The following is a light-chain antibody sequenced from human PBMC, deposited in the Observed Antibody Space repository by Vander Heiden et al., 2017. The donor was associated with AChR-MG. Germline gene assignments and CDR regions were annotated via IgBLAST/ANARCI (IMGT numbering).Light chain of an antibody. Sequence: IQLTQSPSSLSASVGDRVTITCRASQSISSYLNWYQQKPGKAPKLLIYAASSLQSGVPSRFSGSGSGTDFTLTISSLQPEDFATFYCQQSYSTPRTFRGGTKVEIK. V-gene: IGKV1-39*01. J-gene: IGKJ4*02. CDR3: QQSYSTPRT. CDR2: AAS. CDR1: QSISSY.